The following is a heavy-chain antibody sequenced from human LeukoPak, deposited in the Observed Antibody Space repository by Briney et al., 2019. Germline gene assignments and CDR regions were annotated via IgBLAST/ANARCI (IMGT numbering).Heavy chain of an antibody. CDR2: IYWDDDK. CDR3: AHRWRLISASFFFDY. D-gene: IGHD1-26*01. CDR1: GFSLNTSGVG. J-gene: IGHJ4*02. V-gene: IGHV2-5*02. Sequence: ESGPTLVKPTQTLTLTCTFSGFSLNTSGVGVGWIRQPPGKALEWLALIYWDDDKRYNPSLKSRLSITKDTSKNQVVLTMSNMDPVDTATYYCAHRWRLISASFFFDYWGQGTLVTVSS.